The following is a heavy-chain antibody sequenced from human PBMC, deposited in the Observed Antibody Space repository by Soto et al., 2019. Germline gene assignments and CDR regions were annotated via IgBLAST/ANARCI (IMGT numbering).Heavy chain of an antibody. CDR2: ILPIFGTA. CDR3: AREAARPHYFDY. D-gene: IGHD6-6*01. V-gene: IGHV1-69*01. CDR1: GGTFSSYA. J-gene: IGHJ4*02. Sequence: SVKVSCKASGGTFSSYAISWVRQAPVQGLEWMGGILPIFGTANYAQKFQGRVTITADESTSTAYMELSSLRSEDTAVYYCAREAARPHYFDYWGQGTLVTVSS.